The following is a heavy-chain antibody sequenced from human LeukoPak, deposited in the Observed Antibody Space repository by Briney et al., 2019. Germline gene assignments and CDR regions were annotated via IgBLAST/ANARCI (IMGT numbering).Heavy chain of an antibody. CDR3: ARAGDFWSGYPSRNYMDV. J-gene: IGHJ6*03. CDR2: IYHSGST. D-gene: IGHD3-3*01. CDR1: GGSISSGSYS. V-gene: IGHV4-30-2*01. Sequence: SETLSLTCAVSGGSISSGSYSWSWIRQPPGKGLEWIGYIYHSGSTYYNPSLKSRVTISVDRSKNQFSLKLSSVTAADTAVYYCARAGDFWSGYPSRNYMDVWGKGTTVTVSS.